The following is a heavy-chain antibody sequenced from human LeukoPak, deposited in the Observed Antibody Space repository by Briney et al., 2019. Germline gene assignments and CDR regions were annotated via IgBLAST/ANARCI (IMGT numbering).Heavy chain of an antibody. CDR3: ARAPSLRGYDLRAFDI. CDR1: GFTLSSNY. J-gene: IGHJ3*02. V-gene: IGHV3-53*01. D-gene: IGHD3/OR15-3a*01. CDR2: IYSGGST. Sequence: PGGSLRLSCAASGFTLSSNYMSWIRQAPGKGLEWVSVIYSGGSTYYSDSVKGRFTISRDNSKNTLYLQMNSLRAEDTAVYYCARAPSLRGYDLRAFDIWGQGTMVTVSS.